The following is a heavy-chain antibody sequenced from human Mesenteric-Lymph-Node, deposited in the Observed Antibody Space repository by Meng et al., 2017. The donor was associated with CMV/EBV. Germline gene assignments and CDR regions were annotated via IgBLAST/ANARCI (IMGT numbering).Heavy chain of an antibody. CDR2: IGADNGDT. J-gene: IGHJ3*02. D-gene: IGHD3-3*01. CDR1: GYTFTSYG. Sequence: ASVKVSCKASGYTFTSYGISWVRQAPGQGLEWMGWIGADNGDTKYAQKFQGRVTMTADTSTNTAYMDLRSLRSDDTAVYYCARDSPIMVFGVTALDIWGQGTMVTVSS. CDR3: ARDSPIMVFGVTALDI. V-gene: IGHV1-18*01.